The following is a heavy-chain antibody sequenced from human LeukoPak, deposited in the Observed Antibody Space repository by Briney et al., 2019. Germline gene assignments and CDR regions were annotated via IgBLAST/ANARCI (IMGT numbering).Heavy chain of an antibody. CDR2: IIPILGIA. CDR1: GYTFTSYG. J-gene: IGHJ4*02. Sequence: ASVKVSCKASGYTFTSYGISWVRQAPGQGLEWMGRIIPILGIANYAQKFQGRVTITADKSTSTAYMELSSLRSEDTAVYYCASPRVEYSSSYYFDYWGQGTLVTVSS. CDR3: ASPRVEYSSSYYFDY. V-gene: IGHV1-69*04. D-gene: IGHD6-6*01.